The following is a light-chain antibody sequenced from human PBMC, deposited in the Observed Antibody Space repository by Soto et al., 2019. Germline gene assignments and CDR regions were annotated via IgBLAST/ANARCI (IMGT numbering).Light chain of an antibody. CDR3: QQYNNWPLT. J-gene: IGKJ5*01. Sequence: ESVLTQSPGTLSLSPGERATLSCRASQSVSSNYLAWYQQKPGQAPRLLIYGASTGATGIPARFSGSGSGTEFTLTISSLQSEDFAVYYCQQYNNWPLTFGQGTRLEIK. CDR1: QSVSSN. V-gene: IGKV3-15*01. CDR2: GAS.